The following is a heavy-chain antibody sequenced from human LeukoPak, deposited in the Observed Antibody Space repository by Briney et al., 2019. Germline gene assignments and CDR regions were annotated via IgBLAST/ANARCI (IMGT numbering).Heavy chain of an antibody. V-gene: IGHV3-23*01. CDR2: TVSRGTT. J-gene: IGHJ5*02. CDR1: GFTFTSDT. Sequence: GGSLRLSCVASGFTFTSDTMNWVRQAPGKGLEWVSTTVSRGTTQYADSVKGRFTVSRDTSKNTLYLQMNSLRADDTAVYYCAKCSTSAYTTGWCNWIDPWGQGTLVTVSS. CDR3: AKCSTSAYTTGWCNWIDP. D-gene: IGHD6-19*01.